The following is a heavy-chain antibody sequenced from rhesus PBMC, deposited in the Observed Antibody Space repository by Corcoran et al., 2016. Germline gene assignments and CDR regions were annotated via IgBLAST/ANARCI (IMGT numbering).Heavy chain of an antibody. D-gene: IGHD2-21*01. V-gene: IGHV4-160*01. CDR3: ARAHPWFPTYYFDD. J-gene: IGHJ4*01. Sequence: QVQLQESGPGLVKPSETLSLTCAVSGGSFSSYWWGWIRQPPGRGLEWIGSIYGSSGSTEYNPSLKSRATISRDTSKNQFSLKLSSVTAADTAVYYCARAHPWFPTYYFDDWGQGVLVTVSS. CDR2: IYGSSGST. CDR1: GGSFSSYW.